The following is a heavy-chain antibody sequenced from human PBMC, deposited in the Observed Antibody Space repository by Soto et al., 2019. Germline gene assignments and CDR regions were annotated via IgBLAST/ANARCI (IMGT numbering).Heavy chain of an antibody. D-gene: IGHD2-21*02. J-gene: IGHJ6*02. CDR1: GGSISSEYFH. Sequence: SETLSLTCVVSGGSISSEYFHWTWIRQSPGKGLEWIGYIHYTGSIMYNPSFKSRLTMAVDTTKNQFSLQLTSVTAADTAVYFCAREDDGGDRDYYGLDVWGQGTTVTVSS. CDR3: AREDDGGDRDYYGLDV. CDR2: IHYTGSI. V-gene: IGHV4-30-4*08.